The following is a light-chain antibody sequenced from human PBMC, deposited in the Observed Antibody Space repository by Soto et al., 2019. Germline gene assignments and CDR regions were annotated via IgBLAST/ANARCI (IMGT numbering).Light chain of an antibody. J-gene: IGLJ2*01. CDR2: EVS. Sequence: QSALTQPASVSGSPGQSITISCTGTSSDVGGYNYVSWYQQHPGKGPKLMISEVSNRPSGVSNRFSGTKSGNTASLTISGLQAEDEADYYCSSYSSTYTLEFGGGTKVTVL. CDR3: SSYSSTYTLE. V-gene: IGLV2-14*01. CDR1: SSDVGGYNY.